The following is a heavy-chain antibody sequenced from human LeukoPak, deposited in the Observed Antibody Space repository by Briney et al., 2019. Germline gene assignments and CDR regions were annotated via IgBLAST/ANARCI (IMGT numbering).Heavy chain of an antibody. CDR2: INGEGGST. J-gene: IGHJ5*01. Sequence: GGALRLSCIVSGFTLTHYWMHWVRQAPGKALVWVAQINGEGGSTMHADSVKGRFTISRDKAKNTMHLQMNGLSAADTAIYYCARERGNSWFAFDSWGQETLVTVSS. CDR1: GFTLTHYW. CDR3: ARERGNSWFAFDS. D-gene: IGHD3-10*01. V-gene: IGHV3-74*03.